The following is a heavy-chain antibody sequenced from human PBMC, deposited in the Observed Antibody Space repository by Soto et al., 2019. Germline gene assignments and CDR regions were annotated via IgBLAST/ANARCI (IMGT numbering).Heavy chain of an antibody. V-gene: IGHV1-3*01. D-gene: IGHD2-8*02. CDR2: INAGNGNT. CDR1: GYTFTSYA. Sequence: QVQLVQSGAEVKKPGASVKVSCKASGYTFTSYAMPWVRQAPGQRLEWMGWINAGNGNTKYSQKFQGRVTITRDTAASTAYTELSSVRSEDTAVYYGARDVFVFRGAWYILPLGFWGQGTLVTVSS. J-gene: IGHJ4*02. CDR3: ARDVFVFRGAWYILPLGF.